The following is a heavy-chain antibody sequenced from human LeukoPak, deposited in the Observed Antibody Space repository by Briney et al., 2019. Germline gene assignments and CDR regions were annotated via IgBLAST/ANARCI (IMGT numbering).Heavy chain of an antibody. D-gene: IGHD6-19*01. CDR3: ARGSGWFNY. CDR1: GGSISSYY. CDR2: IYYSGST. J-gene: IGHJ4*02. Sequence: SETLSLTCTVSGGSISSYYWSWIRQPPGKGLEWIGYIYYSGSTNHNPSLKSRVTISVDTSKNQFSLRLSSVTAADTAVYYCARGSGWFNYWGQGTLVTVSS. V-gene: IGHV4-59*01.